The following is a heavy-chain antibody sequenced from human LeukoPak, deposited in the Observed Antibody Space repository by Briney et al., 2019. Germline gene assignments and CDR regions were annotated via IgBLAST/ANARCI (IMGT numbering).Heavy chain of an antibody. V-gene: IGHV3-74*01. CDR1: GFTFSTYW. J-gene: IGHJ6*04. CDR3: AELGITMIGGV. D-gene: IGHD3-10*02. Sequence: GGSLRLSCAASGFTFSTYWIHWVRQAPGKGLVWVSRISTDGSTTNYADSVKGRFTISRDNAKNTLYLQMNDLRAEDTAVYYCAELGITMIGGVWGKGTTVTISS. CDR2: ISTDGSTT.